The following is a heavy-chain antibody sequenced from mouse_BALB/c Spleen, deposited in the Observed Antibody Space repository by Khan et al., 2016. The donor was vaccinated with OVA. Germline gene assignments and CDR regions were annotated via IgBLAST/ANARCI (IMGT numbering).Heavy chain of an antibody. CDR3: ARLAYYYNSEGFAY. D-gene: IGHD1-1*01. CDR1: GFTFSTYG. Sequence: EVMLVESGGDLVKTGGSLKLSCAASGFTFSTYGMSWVRQTPEKRLEWVATISSGGHYTYYIDSVKGRFTFTRDNAKNTLYLQLTSLRSEDTAMYYCARLAYYYNSEGFAYWGQGTLVTVSA. CDR2: ISSGGHYT. J-gene: IGHJ3*01. V-gene: IGHV5-6*02.